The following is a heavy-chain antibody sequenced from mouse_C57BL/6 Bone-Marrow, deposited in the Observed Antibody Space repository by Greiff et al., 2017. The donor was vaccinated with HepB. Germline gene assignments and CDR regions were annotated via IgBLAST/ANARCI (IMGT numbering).Heavy chain of an antibody. Sequence: EVKLMESGGGLVQPKGSLKLSCAASGFSFNTYAMNWVRQAPGKGLEWVARIRSKSNNYATYYADSVKDRFTISRDDSERMLYLQMNNLKTEDTAMYYCVRHKKVATDYAMDYWGQGTSVTVSS. CDR3: VRHKKVATDYAMDY. CDR2: IRSKSNNYAT. J-gene: IGHJ4*01. CDR1: GFSFNTYA. V-gene: IGHV10-1*01. D-gene: IGHD1-1*01.